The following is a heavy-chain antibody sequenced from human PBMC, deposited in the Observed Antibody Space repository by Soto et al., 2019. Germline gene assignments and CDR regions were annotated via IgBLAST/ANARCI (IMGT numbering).Heavy chain of an antibody. J-gene: IGHJ6*02. CDR2: ISGSGGST. Sequence: LRLSCAASGFTFSSCAMGWVRQAPGKGLEWVSAISGSGGSTYYADSVKGRFTISRDNSKNTLYLQMNSLRAEDTAVYYCAKGPRYYYYYGMDVWGQGTTVTVSS. CDR3: AKGPRYYYYYGMDV. V-gene: IGHV3-23*01. CDR1: GFTFSSCA.